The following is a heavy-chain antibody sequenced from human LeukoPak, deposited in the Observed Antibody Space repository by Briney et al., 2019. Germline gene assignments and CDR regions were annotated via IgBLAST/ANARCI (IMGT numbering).Heavy chain of an antibody. Sequence: SETLSLTCAVYGGSFSGYYWSWIRQPPGKGLEWIGEINHSGSTNYNPSLKSRVTISGDTSENQFSLRLSSVTAADTAVYYCARASHSYDISGWVPFDYWGQGTLVTVSS. J-gene: IGHJ4*02. V-gene: IGHV4-34*01. CDR1: GGSFSGYY. CDR3: ARASHSYDISGWVPFDY. CDR2: INHSGST. D-gene: IGHD3-22*01.